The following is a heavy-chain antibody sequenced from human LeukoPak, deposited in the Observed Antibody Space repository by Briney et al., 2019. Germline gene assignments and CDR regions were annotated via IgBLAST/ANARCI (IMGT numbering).Heavy chain of an antibody. J-gene: IGHJ3*02. CDR2: ISGSGGST. D-gene: IGHD3-3*01. V-gene: IGHV3-23*01. CDR3: ARDQNDFWSGYSVGAFDI. Sequence: PGGSLRLSCAAPGLTFSRYAMTWVRQAPGKGLEWVSSISGSGGSTYYADSVKGRFTFSRDNSKNTLYLQMNSLRAEDTAVYYCARDQNDFWSGYSVGAFDIWGQGTMVTVSS. CDR1: GLTFSRYA.